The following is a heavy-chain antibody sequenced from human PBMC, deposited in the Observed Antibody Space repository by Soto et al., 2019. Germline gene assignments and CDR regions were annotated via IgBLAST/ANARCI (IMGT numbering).Heavy chain of an antibody. Sequence: QVQLVQSGAEVKKPGSSVKVSCKASGGTFSSYTISWVRQAPGQGLEWMGRIIPILGIANYAQKFQGRVTITADKSTSTAYMELSSLRSEDTAVYYCARGPSPPLTGVAVAGNYFDYWGQGTLVTVSS. CDR3: ARGPSPPLTGVAVAGNYFDY. CDR2: IIPILGIA. J-gene: IGHJ4*02. D-gene: IGHD6-19*01. V-gene: IGHV1-69*02. CDR1: GGTFSSYT.